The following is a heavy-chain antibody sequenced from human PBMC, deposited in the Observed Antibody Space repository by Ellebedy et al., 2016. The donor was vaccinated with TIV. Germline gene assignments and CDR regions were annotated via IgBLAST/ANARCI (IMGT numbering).Heavy chain of an antibody. CDR2: INHSGST. CDR3: ARCPGDTAMVTCYFDY. Sequence: MPSETLSLTCAVYGGSFSGYYWSWIRQPPGKGLEWIGEINHSGSTNYNPSLKSRVTVSVDTSKNQFSLKLSSVTAAATAVYYCARCPGDTAMVTCYFDYWGQGTLVTVSS. D-gene: IGHD5-18*01. V-gene: IGHV4-34*01. J-gene: IGHJ4*02. CDR1: GGSFSGYY.